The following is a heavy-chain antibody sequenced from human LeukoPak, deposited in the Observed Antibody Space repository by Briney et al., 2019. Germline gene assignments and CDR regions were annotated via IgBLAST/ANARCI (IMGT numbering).Heavy chain of an antibody. J-gene: IGHJ4*02. V-gene: IGHV4-59*01. CDR1: GGSISSYY. Sequence: TSETLSLTCIVSGGSISSYYWSWLRQPPGKGLEWIGYIYYSGSTNYNPSIKSRVNISVDTSKNQFSLKLSSMTAADTAVYYCARGGTNRSFDYWGQGTLVTVCS. CDR2: IYYSGST. CDR3: ARGGTNRSFDY. D-gene: IGHD1-14*01.